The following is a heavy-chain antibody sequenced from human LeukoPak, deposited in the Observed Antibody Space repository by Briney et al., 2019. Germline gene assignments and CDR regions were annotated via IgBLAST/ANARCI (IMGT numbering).Heavy chain of an antibody. D-gene: IGHD5-12*01. CDR2: MNPNSGNT. V-gene: IGHV1-8*01. CDR1: GYTFTSYD. J-gene: IGHJ6*03. CDR3: ARLGMDDSGYDNPYYYYYYMDV. Sequence: ASAKVSCKASGYTFTSYDINWVRQATGQGLEWMGWMNPNSGNTGYAQKFQGRVTMTRNTSISTAYMELSSLRSEDTAVYYCARLGMDDSGYDNPYYYYYYMDVWGKGTTVTVSS.